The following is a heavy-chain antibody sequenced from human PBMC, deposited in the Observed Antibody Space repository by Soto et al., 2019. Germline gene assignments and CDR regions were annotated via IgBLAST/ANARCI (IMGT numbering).Heavy chain of an antibody. CDR3: AKDFVSSSSPAEYFQH. CDR2: ITGSTGTT. D-gene: IGHD6-6*01. Sequence: PGGSLRLSCAASGFTFSNFAMSWVRHAPGKGLEWVSEITGSTGTTYYADSVRGRFIISRDNSKNTLHLQMNSLRAEDTAVYYCAKDFVSSSSPAEYFQHWGQGTLVTVSS. CDR1: GFTFSNFA. V-gene: IGHV3-23*01. J-gene: IGHJ1*01.